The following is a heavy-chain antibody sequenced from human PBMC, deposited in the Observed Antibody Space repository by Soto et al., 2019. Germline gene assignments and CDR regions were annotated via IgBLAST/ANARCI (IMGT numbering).Heavy chain of an antibody. CDR1: GFTFSSYP. CDR3: ARGPITQTSFIDH. D-gene: IGHD1-20*01. V-gene: IGHV3-30-3*01. J-gene: IGHJ4*02. CDR2: ISYDGGNQ. Sequence: GGSLRLSCEASGFTFSSYPMHWVRQAPGKGLEWVTVISYDGGNQYYADSVKGRFTISRDNSKDTLYLQMHSLRSDDTAVYFCARGPITQTSFIDHWGQGTLVTVS.